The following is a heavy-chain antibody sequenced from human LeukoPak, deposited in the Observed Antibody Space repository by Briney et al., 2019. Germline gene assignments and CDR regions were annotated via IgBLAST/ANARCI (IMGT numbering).Heavy chain of an antibody. V-gene: IGHV4-34*01. CDR3: ARGGGYCSSTSCYSDAFDI. CDR2: INHSGST. D-gene: IGHD2-2*01. J-gene: IGHJ3*02. CDR1: GGSFSGYY. Sequence: PSETLSLTCAVYGGSFSGYYWSWIRQPPGKGLEWIGEINHSGSTNYNPSLKSRVTISVDTSKNQFSLKLSSVTAADTAVYYCARGGGYCSSTSCYSDAFDIWGQGTMVTVSS.